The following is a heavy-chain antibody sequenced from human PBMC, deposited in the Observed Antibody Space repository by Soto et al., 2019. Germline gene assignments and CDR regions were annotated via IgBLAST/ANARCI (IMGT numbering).Heavy chain of an antibody. Sequence: QVQLQQSGPGLVKPSETLSLTCSVSGDSISGSRHFWGWVRQPPGKGLAWIGRIYSSGTTYHNPSLRSRVTLSVDASDNQFSLRLTSVTGADTAVYYCAIHSPVQWMADNWFDPWGQGTLVTVSS. J-gene: IGHJ5*02. CDR2: IYSSGTT. CDR3: AIHSPVQWMADNWFDP. CDR1: GDSISGSRHF. D-gene: IGHD6-19*01. V-gene: IGHV4-39*01.